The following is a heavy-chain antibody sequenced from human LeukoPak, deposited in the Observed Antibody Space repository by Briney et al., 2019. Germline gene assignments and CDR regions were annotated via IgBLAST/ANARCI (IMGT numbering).Heavy chain of an antibody. CDR3: ASQADYYDSGGYYHHFDY. CDR2: IYYSGST. Sequence: SETLSLTCSVSGGSISSSSYYWGWIRQLPGKGLEWIGSIYYSGSTYYNPSLKSRVTISVDTSKNQFSLKLSSVTAADTAVYYCASQADYYDSGGYYHHFDYWGQGTLVTVSS. D-gene: IGHD3-22*01. CDR1: GGSISSSSYY. J-gene: IGHJ4*02. V-gene: IGHV4-39*07.